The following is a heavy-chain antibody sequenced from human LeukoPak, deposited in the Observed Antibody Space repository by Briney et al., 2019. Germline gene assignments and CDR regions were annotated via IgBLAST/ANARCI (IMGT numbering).Heavy chain of an antibody. CDR2: ISYDGSNK. CDR1: GFTFSSYG. V-gene: IGHV3-30*03. CDR3: ARNLYYYDSSGYYYY. D-gene: IGHD3-22*01. Sequence: GGSLRLSCAASGFTFSSYGMHWVRQAPGKGLEWVAVISYDGSNKYYADSVKGRFTISRDNSKNTLYLQMNSLRAEDTAVYYCARNLYYYDSSGYYYYWGQGTLVTVSS. J-gene: IGHJ4*02.